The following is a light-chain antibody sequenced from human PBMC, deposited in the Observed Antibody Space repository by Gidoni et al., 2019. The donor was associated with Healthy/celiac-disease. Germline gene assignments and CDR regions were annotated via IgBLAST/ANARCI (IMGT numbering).Light chain of an antibody. CDR2: GNS. CDR1: SSNIGAGYD. J-gene: IGLJ2*01. Sequence: QSVLTQPPSVSGAPGQRVTISCTGCSSNIGAGYDVHWYQQLPGTAPKLLIYGNSNRPSGVPVRFSGSKSGTSASLAITGLQAEDEADYYCQSYDSSLSGYVVFGGGTKLTVL. V-gene: IGLV1-40*01. CDR3: QSYDSSLSGYVV.